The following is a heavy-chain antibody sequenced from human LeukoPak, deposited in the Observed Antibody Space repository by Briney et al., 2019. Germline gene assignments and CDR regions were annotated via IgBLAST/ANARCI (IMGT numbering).Heavy chain of an antibody. J-gene: IGHJ6*02. CDR3: ARDMVTISIRPDV. D-gene: IGHD3-9*01. CDR1: GFTSSSYG. V-gene: IGHV3-30*03. Sequence: GGSLRLSCAASGFTSSSYGMHWVRQAPGKGLEWVAVISYDGSNKYYADSVKGRFTISRDNSKNTLYLQMNSLRAEDTAVYYCARDMVTISIRPDVWGQGTTVTVS. CDR2: ISYDGSNK.